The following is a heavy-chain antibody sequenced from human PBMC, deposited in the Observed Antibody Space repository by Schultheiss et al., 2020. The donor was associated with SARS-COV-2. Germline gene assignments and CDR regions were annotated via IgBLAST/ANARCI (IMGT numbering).Heavy chain of an antibody. J-gene: IGHJ4*02. CDR1: GGSFSGYY. Sequence: SEPLSLTCAVYGGSFSGYYWSWIRQHPGKGLEWIGEINHSGSTNYNPSLQSRVTISVDTSKNQFSLKLSSVTAADTAVYYCARGRSIAARGFDYWGQGTLVTVSS. D-gene: IGHD6-6*01. V-gene: IGHV4-34*01. CDR2: INHSGST. CDR3: ARGRSIAARGFDY.